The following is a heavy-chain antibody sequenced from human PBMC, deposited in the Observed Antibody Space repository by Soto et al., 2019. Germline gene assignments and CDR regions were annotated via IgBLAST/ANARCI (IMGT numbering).Heavy chain of an antibody. CDR1: GGSFSGYY. J-gene: IGHJ5*02. V-gene: IGHV4-59*01. D-gene: IGHD3-3*01. Sequence: PSETLSLTCAVYGGSFSGYYWSWIRQPPGKGLEWIGYIYYSGSTNYNPSLKSRVTISVDTSKNQFSLKLSSVTAADTAVYYCARDLGVALYYDFWSGYLSSGWFDPWGQGTLVTVSS. CDR3: ARDLGVALYYDFWSGYLSSGWFDP. CDR2: IYYSGST.